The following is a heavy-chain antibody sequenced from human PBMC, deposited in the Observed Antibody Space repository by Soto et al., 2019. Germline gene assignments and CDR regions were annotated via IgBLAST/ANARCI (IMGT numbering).Heavy chain of an antibody. V-gene: IGHV3-23*01. J-gene: IGHJ4*02. CDR1: GFTFSSYA. CDR2: ISGSGGST. CDR3: AKGGAYDFWSGNTFDY. Sequence: GGSLRLSCAASGFTFSSYAMSWVRQAPGKGLEWVSAISGSGGSTYYADSVKGRFTISRDNSKNTLYLQMNSLRAEDTAVYYCAKGGAYDFWSGNTFDYWGQGTLVTVSS. D-gene: IGHD3-3*01.